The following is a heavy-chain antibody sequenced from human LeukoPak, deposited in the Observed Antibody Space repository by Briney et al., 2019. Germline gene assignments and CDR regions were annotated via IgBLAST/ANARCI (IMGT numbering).Heavy chain of an antibody. Sequence: GGSLRLPGAASGFTFSSYWMNWARQAPGKGLEWVASINHNGNVNYYVDSVKGRFTISRDNAKNSLYLQMSNLRAEDTAVYFCARGGGLDVWGQGATVTVSS. CDR2: INHNGNVN. D-gene: IGHD3-16*01. J-gene: IGHJ6*02. V-gene: IGHV3-7*03. CDR3: ARGGGLDV. CDR1: GFTFSSYW.